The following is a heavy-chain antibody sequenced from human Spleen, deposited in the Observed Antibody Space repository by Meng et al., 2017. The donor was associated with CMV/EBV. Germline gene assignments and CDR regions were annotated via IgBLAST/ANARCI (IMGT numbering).Heavy chain of an antibody. CDR1: AFNVTRCH. CDR3: AREQPHTYFFDS. CDR2: IKSDGNTK. V-gene: IGHV1-46*01. D-gene: IGHD5-18*01. J-gene: IGHJ4*02. Sequence: CKASAFNVTRCHMHWVRQAPGQELEWMAMIKSDGNTKIYAEKFHDRVTMTRDTSTSTLYLELSSLRSEDTAVYYCAREQPHTYFFDSWGQGALVTVSS.